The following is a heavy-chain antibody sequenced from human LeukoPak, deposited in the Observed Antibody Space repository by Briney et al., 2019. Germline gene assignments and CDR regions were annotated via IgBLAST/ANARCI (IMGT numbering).Heavy chain of an antibody. CDR1: GFTFSSYA. CDR2: ISYDGSNK. D-gene: IGHD5-18*01. Sequence: GGSLRLSCTASGFTFSSYAMSWVRQAPGKGLEWVAVISYDGSNKYYADSVKGRFTISRDNSKNTLYLQMNSLRAEDTAVYYCARDGQEAAMVTWGQGTLVTVSS. V-gene: IGHV3-30-3*01. CDR3: ARDGQEAAMVT. J-gene: IGHJ4*02.